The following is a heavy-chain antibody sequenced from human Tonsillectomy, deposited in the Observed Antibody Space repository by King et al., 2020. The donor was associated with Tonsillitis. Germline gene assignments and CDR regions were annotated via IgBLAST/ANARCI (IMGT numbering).Heavy chain of an antibody. D-gene: IGHD3-3*01. V-gene: IGHV3-23*04. CDR3: AKGVITIFGVVINYFDY. CDR2: ISGSGGIT. CDR1: GFTFTNYA. Sequence: VQLVESGGDLVQPGGSLRLSCAASGFTFTNYAMSWVRQAPGKGLDWVSAISGSGGITYYADSVKGRFTLSRDKSRNMVYLQMNSLRVEDTAVYYCAKGVITIFGVVINYFDYWGQGTLVTVSS. J-gene: IGHJ4*02.